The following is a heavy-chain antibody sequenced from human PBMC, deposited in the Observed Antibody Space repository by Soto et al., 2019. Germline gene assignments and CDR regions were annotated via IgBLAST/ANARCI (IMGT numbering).Heavy chain of an antibody. J-gene: IGHJ6*02. CDR2: ISGSGRNT. V-gene: IGHV3-23*01. CDR1: GFTFSNYA. D-gene: IGHD3-10*01. Sequence: EVQMLESGGGLVHPGGSLRLSCAASGFTFSNYAMNWVRQAPGKGLEWVSSISGSGRNTYYADSVKGRLTISRDSSKNTLYLQMHSLRVEDTGVYYCAKDLNGSGSFTSYYHYGMDVWGQGTTVTVSS. CDR3: AKDLNGSGSFTSYYHYGMDV.